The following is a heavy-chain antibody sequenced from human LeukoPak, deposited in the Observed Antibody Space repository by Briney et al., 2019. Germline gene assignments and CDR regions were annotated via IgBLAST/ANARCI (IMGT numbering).Heavy chain of an antibody. J-gene: IGHJ3*02. CDR2: IRSKTYGGTT. Sequence: PGGSLRLSCTGSGFTFGDYCMSWVRQAPGRGLEWVGFIRSKTYGGTTQYAASVQGRFSISRDDSKSIAYLQMDSLKTEDTAVYFCSRDYDSANHIDAFAIWGQGTSVTVSP. D-gene: IGHD3-10*01. CDR1: GFTFGDYC. V-gene: IGHV3-49*04. CDR3: SRDYDSANHIDAFAI.